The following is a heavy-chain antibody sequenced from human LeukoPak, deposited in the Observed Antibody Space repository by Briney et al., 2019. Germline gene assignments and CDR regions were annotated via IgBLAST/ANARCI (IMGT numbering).Heavy chain of an antibody. J-gene: IGHJ4*02. Sequence: GGSVRLSCAACGFTLRSYAKNWVRQAPGKGLEWVAVISYDGSNKYYADSVKGRFTISRDNSKNTLYLQMNSLRAEDTAVYYCARDKESGSYLDYWGQGTLVTVSS. CDR1: GFTLRSYA. V-gene: IGHV3-30-3*01. CDR2: ISYDGSNK. D-gene: IGHD1-26*01. CDR3: ARDKESGSYLDY.